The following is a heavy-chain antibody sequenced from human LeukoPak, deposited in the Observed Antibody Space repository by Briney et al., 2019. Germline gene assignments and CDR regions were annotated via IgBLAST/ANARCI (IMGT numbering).Heavy chain of an antibody. D-gene: IGHD3-10*01. CDR2: IYPSDSDS. Sequence: GESLQISCKSSGYTFITYWIGWVRQMPGKGLEWMGIIYPSDSDSRYSPSFQGQVTISADKSINTAYLQWSSLKASDTAIYYCARVNYGSGPYDAFDIWGQGTMVTVTS. CDR3: ARVNYGSGPYDAFDI. J-gene: IGHJ3*02. V-gene: IGHV5-51*01. CDR1: GYTFITYW.